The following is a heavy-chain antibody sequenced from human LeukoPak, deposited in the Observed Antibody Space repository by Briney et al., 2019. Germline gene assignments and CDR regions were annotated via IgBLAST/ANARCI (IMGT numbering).Heavy chain of an antibody. CDR2: MNPNSGNT. Sequence: ASVKVSCKASGYTVTSYDIDWVRQAPGQGLEWMGWMNPNSGNTGNAQQFQGRATMPRNTSISTAYMERSSLRSEDTAVYYCASSCGGDCYYRAFDIWGQGTMVTVSS. D-gene: IGHD2-21*02. CDR1: GYTVTSYD. J-gene: IGHJ3*02. V-gene: IGHV1-8*01. CDR3: ASSCGGDCYYRAFDI.